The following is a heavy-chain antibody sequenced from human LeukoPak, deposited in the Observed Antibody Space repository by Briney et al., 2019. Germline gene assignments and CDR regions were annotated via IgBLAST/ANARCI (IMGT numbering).Heavy chain of an antibody. CDR1: GYSFSKYW. J-gene: IGHJ4*02. V-gene: IGHV5-10-1*01. CDR3: ARATRIAAAAPSFSGDFDY. D-gene: IGHD6-13*01. Sequence: GESLKISCKGSGYSFSKYWIGWVRQMPGKGLEWMGMIDPSDSNTNYSPSFQGHVTISADRSISTAFLQWSSLKASDTAMYYCARATRIAAAAPSFSGDFDYWGQGTLVTVSS. CDR2: IDPSDSNT.